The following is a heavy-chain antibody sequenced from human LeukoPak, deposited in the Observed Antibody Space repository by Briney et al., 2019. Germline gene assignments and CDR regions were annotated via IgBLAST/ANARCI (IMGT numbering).Heavy chain of an antibody. Sequence: SSETLSLTCAVYGGSFSGYYWSWIRQPPGKGLEWIGEINHSGSTNYNPSLKSRVTISVDTSENQFSLKLSSVTAADTAVYYCARGTGGRGFDYWGQGTLVTVSS. V-gene: IGHV4-34*01. CDR1: GGSFSGYY. J-gene: IGHJ4*02. CDR2: INHSGST. D-gene: IGHD1-1*01. CDR3: ARGTGGRGFDY.